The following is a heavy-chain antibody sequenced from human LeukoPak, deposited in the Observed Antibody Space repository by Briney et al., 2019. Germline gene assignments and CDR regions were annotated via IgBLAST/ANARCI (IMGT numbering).Heavy chain of an antibody. J-gene: IGHJ4*02. V-gene: IGHV4-59*08. CDR3: VRHRRALDALDY. Sequence: PSETLSLTCTVSGGSISSYYWSWIRQPPGKGLEWIGYIYYSGSTNYNPSLKSRVTISVDTSKNQFSLKLSSVTAADTAVYYCVRHRRALDALDYWGQGTLVTVSS. CDR1: GGSISSYY. D-gene: IGHD2-2*03. CDR2: IYYSGST.